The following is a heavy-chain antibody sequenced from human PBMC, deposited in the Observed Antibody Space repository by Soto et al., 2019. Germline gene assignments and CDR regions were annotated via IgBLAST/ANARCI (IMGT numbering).Heavy chain of an antibody. J-gene: IGHJ4*02. D-gene: IGHD2-15*01. CDR2: TSAYNGNT. CDR3: ARDIVVVVAASPATFDY. V-gene: IGHV1-18*01. Sequence: QVQLVQSGAEVKKPGASVKVSCKASGYTFTSYGISWVRQAPGQGLEWMGWTSAYNGNTNYAQKLQGRVTMTTDTSTSTAYMELRSLRSDDTAVYYCARDIVVVVAASPATFDYWGQGTLVTVSS. CDR1: GYTFTSYG.